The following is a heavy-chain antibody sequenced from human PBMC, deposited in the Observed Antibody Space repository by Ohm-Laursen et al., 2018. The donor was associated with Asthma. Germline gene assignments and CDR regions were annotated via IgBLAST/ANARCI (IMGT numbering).Heavy chain of an antibody. CDR2: MSYRGGI. J-gene: IGHJ4*02. Sequence: ETLSLTCAVSGASVGDSTWSWSWVRQPPGKELQFIAYMSYRGGINYNPSLQSRVTLSIDTSKNQVSLRLISVTAADSALYFCARLDWVQSMFDSWGQGNLVTVPS. CDR1: GASVGDSTWS. CDR3: ARLDWVQSMFDS. D-gene: IGHD3-9*01. V-gene: IGHV4-59*02.